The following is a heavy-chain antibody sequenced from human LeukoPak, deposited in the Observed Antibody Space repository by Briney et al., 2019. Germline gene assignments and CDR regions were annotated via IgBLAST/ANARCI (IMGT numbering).Heavy chain of an antibody. V-gene: IGHV3-21*01. CDR3: ARHVVAVGFDY. Sequence: GGSLRLSCAASGFTFSTYTMNWVSQAPGKGLEWVSSITSSSSYIYYADSVKGRFTISRDNAKNSLYLQMNSLRAEDTAVYYCARHVVAVGFDYWGQGTLVIVSS. D-gene: IGHD3-22*01. J-gene: IGHJ4*02. CDR1: GFTFSTYT. CDR2: ITSSSSYI.